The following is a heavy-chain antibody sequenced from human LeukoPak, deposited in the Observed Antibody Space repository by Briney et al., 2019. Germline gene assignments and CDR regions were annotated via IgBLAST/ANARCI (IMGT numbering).Heavy chain of an antibody. V-gene: IGHV4-59*01. Sequence: SETLSLTCTVSGGSISSYYWSWIRQPPGKGLEWIGYIYYSGSTNYNPSLKSRVTISVDTSKNQFSLKLSSVTAADTAVYYCARPARGYYYMDVWGKGTTVTVPS. D-gene: IGHD3-10*01. CDR3: ARPARGYYYMDV. CDR1: GGSISSYY. CDR2: IYYSGST. J-gene: IGHJ6*03.